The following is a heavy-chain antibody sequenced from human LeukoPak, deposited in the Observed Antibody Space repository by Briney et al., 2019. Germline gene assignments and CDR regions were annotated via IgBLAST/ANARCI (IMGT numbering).Heavy chain of an antibody. CDR3: ARDRSTVTTWVDY. D-gene: IGHD4-17*01. CDR1: GFTFDDYA. J-gene: IGHJ4*02. CDR2: ISWNSGDI. Sequence: PGGSLRLSCAASGFTFDDYAMHWVRQAPGKGLEWVSGISWNSGDIGYADSVKGRFTISRDNAKNSLYLQMNSLRAEDTAVYYCARDRSTVTTWVDYWGQGTLVTVSS. V-gene: IGHV3-9*01.